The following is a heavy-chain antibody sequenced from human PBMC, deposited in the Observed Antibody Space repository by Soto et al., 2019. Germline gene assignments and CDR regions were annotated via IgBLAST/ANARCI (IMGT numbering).Heavy chain of an antibody. J-gene: IGHJ5*02. CDR2: INPSGGST. Sequence: GASVKVSCKASGYTFTSYYMQWVRQAPGQGLEWMGIINPSGGSTSYAQKFQGRVTMTRDTSTSTVYMELSSLRSEDTAVYYCARSDYDILTGQVNNWFDPWGQGTLVTVSS. CDR1: GYTFTSYY. CDR3: ARSDYDILTGQVNNWFDP. D-gene: IGHD3-9*01. V-gene: IGHV1-46*01.